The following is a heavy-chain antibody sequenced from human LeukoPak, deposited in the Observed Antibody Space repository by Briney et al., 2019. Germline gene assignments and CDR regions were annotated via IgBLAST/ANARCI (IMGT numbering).Heavy chain of an antibody. J-gene: IGHJ4*02. V-gene: IGHV3-48*03. CDR1: GFCFISYE. D-gene: IGHD3-10*01. CDR2: ISSSAGTI. Sequence: GGSLRLSCAASGFCFISYEMNWVRQAPGKGLEWVSYISSSAGTIYYADSVKGRFTISRDNAKNSLYLQMNSPRAEDTAVYYCARDGKSGNFDYWGQGTLVTVSS. CDR3: ARDGKSGNFDY.